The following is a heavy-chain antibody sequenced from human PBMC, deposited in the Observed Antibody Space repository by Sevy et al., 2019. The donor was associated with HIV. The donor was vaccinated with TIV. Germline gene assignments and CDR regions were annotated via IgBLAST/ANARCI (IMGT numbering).Heavy chain of an antibody. J-gene: IGHJ6*02. CDR3: ARDPITGYSSSWYDRYYYYGMDV. CDR1: GFTFSSYA. Sequence: GGSLRLSCAASGFTFSSYAMHWVLQAPGKGLEWVAVISYDGSNKYYADSVKGRFTISRDNSKNTLYLQMNSLRAEDTAVYYCARDPITGYSSSWYDRYYYYGMDVWGQGTTVTVSS. V-gene: IGHV3-30-3*01. D-gene: IGHD6-13*01. CDR2: ISYDGSNK.